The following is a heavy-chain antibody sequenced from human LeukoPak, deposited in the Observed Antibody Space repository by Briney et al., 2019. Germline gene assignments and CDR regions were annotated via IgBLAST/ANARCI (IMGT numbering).Heavy chain of an antibody. D-gene: IGHD6-19*01. V-gene: IGHV3-7*01. CDR3: ARKVGKYSGWYNY. CDR1: GFTFSSYW. J-gene: IGHJ4*02. Sequence: PGGSLRLSCAASGFTFSSYWMSWVRQAPGKGLEWVANIKQDGSEKYYVDSVKGRFTISRDNAGNSLSLQMNSLRAEDTAMYYCARKVGKYSGWYNYWGQGTLVTVSS. CDR2: IKQDGSEK.